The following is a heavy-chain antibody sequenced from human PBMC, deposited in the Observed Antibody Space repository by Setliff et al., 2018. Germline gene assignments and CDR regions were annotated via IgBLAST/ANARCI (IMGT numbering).Heavy chain of an antibody. CDR3: VREGVDSRSSTDYRYYMDV. CDR2: TIPMFGTT. D-gene: IGHD3-22*01. CDR1: GGTFSSYG. Sequence: SVKVSCKSSGGTFSSYGISWVRQAPGQGLEWMGGTIPMFGTTNYARKFQGRVTIMTDESTSTAYMQLSSLGSGDTAVYYCVREGVDSRSSTDYRYYMDVWGKGTTVTVSS. V-gene: IGHV1-69*05. J-gene: IGHJ6*03.